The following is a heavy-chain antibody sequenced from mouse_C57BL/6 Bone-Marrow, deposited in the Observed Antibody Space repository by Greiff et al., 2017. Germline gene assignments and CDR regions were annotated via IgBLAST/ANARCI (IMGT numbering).Heavy chain of an antibody. J-gene: IGHJ2*01. D-gene: IGHD2-1*01. CDR2: IYPRDGST. V-gene: IGHV1-78*01. Sequence: QLQQSDAELVKPGASVKISCKVSGYTFTDHTIHWMKQRPEQGLEWIGYIYPRDGSTKYNEKFKGKATLTADKSSSTAYMQRHILTSEDSAVYFCARKDYGNLYYFDYWGQGTTLTVSS. CDR3: ARKDYGNLYYFDY. CDR1: GYTFTDHT.